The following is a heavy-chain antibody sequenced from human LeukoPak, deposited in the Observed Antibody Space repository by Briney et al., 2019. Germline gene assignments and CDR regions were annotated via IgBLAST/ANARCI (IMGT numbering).Heavy chain of an antibody. Sequence: SETLSLTCSVSGDSITGYYWGWIRQPPGKGLEWIGNIYYTGNTYYNSSLKSRVTISVDTSKNQFSLKLSSVTAADTAVYYCARGGGYCSSTSCYFLKWFDPWGQGTLVTVSS. CDR1: GDSITGYY. J-gene: IGHJ5*02. CDR3: ARGGGYCSSTSCYFLKWFDP. CDR2: IYYTGNT. V-gene: IGHV4-39*07. D-gene: IGHD2-2*01.